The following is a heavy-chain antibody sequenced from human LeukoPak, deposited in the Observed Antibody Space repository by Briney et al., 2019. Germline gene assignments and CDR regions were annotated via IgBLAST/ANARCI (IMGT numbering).Heavy chain of an antibody. D-gene: IGHD3-9*01. CDR1: GFTFSNAW. Sequence: PGGPLRLSCAASGFTFSNAWMSWVRQAPGKGLEWVGRIKSKTDGGTTDYAAPVKGRFTISRDDSKNALYLQMNSLKTEDTAVYYCTSEFLRYFDWSLGWGQGTLVTVSS. CDR2: IKSKTDGGTT. CDR3: TSEFLRYFDWSLG. J-gene: IGHJ4*02. V-gene: IGHV3-15*01.